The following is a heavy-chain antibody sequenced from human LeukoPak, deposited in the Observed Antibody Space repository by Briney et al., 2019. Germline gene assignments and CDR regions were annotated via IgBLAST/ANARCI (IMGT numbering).Heavy chain of an antibody. V-gene: IGHV4-34*01. D-gene: IGHD5-18*01. CDR2: ISHSGST. Sequence: EPSETLSLTCAVYGESFSGYYWSWVRQPPGKGLEWIGEISHSGSTYYNPSLKSRVTVSVDTSKNQFSLRLSSVTAADTAVYYCAGGGLDTRRGGYFDYWGQGILVTVSS. CDR1: GESFSGYY. CDR3: AGGGLDTRRGGYFDY. J-gene: IGHJ4*02.